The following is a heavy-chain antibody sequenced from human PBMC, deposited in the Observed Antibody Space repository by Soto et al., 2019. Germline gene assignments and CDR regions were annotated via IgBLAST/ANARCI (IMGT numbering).Heavy chain of an antibody. J-gene: IGHJ4*02. CDR3: ATSQKGYNWNYFDH. V-gene: IGHV4-39*01. CDR1: GASISGSYYY. D-gene: IGHD1-20*01. CDR2: VFYTGFT. Sequence: KASDTLSLTCAVSGASISGSYYYWAWLRQSPGKGPEWIGSVFYTGFTSYNPSLESRVSVSVDTSKSQFSLKLSAVTAADTAVYYCATSQKGYNWNYFDHWGQGALVTVS.